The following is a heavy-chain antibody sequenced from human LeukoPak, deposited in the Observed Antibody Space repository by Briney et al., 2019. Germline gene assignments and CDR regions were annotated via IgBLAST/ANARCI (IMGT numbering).Heavy chain of an antibody. CDR1: GGTFSSYA. Sequence: SVKVSCKASGGTFSSYAISWVRQAPGQGLEWMGRIIPILGIANYAQKFQGRVTITADKSTSTAYMELSSLRSEDTAVYYCARVPATTNSGYDPSQDDYWGQGTLVTVSP. J-gene: IGHJ4*02. D-gene: IGHD5-12*01. CDR2: IIPILGIA. V-gene: IGHV1-69*04. CDR3: ARVPATTNSGYDPSQDDY.